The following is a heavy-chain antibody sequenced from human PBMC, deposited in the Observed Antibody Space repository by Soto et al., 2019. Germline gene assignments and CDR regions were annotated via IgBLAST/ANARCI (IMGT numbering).Heavy chain of an antibody. CDR3: AREVGLPGVGMNGFDP. CDR2: IWYDGSNK. J-gene: IGHJ5*02. Sequence: QVQLVESGGGVVQPGRSLRLSCAASGFTFSSYGMHWVRQAPGKGLEWVAVIWYDGSNKYYADSVKGRFTISRDNSKNTLYLQMNSLRAEDTAVYYCAREVGLPGVGMNGFDPWGQGTLVTVSS. V-gene: IGHV3-33*01. CDR1: GFTFSSYG. D-gene: IGHD2-21*01.